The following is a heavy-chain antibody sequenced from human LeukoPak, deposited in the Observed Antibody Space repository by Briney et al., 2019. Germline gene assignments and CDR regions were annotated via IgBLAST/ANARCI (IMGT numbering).Heavy chain of an antibody. D-gene: IGHD3-10*01. Sequence: GGSLRLSCAAPGFTFSSYGMHWVRQAPGKGLEWVAVISYDGSNKYYADSVKGRFTISRDNSKNTLYLQMNSLRAEDTAVYYCAKESLLWFGELLGYFDYWGQGTLVTVSS. CDR3: AKESLLWFGELLGYFDY. J-gene: IGHJ4*02. CDR2: ISYDGSNK. CDR1: GFTFSSYG. V-gene: IGHV3-30*18.